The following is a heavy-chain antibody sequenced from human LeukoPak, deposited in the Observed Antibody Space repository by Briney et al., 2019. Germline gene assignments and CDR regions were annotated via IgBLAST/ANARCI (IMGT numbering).Heavy chain of an antibody. CDR2: IRYDGSNK. V-gene: IGHV3-30*02. CDR1: GFTFSSYG. Sequence: GGSLRLSCAASGFTFSSYGMHWDRQAPGKGLEWVAFIRYDGSNKYYADSVKGRFTISRDNSKNTLYLQMNSLRAEDTAVYYCAKWYYYGSGSSNWFDPWGQGTLVTVSS. CDR3: AKWYYYGSGSSNWFDP. J-gene: IGHJ5*02. D-gene: IGHD3-10*01.